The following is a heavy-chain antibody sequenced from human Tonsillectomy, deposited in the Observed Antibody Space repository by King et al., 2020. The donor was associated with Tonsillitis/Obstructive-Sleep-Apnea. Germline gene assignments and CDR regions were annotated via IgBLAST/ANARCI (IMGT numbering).Heavy chain of an antibody. Sequence: VQLVESGGGLVQPGGSLRLSCAASGFTFSSYAMTWVRQAPGKGLEWVSYISDSAGSTYYADSVKGRFTISRDNSKNTVHLQMSSLRVEDTAVYYCARLLGWGLFDPWGQGTLVTVSS. V-gene: IGHV3-23*04. CDR2: ISDSAGST. CDR3: ARLLGWGLFDP. CDR1: GFTFSSYA. J-gene: IGHJ5*02. D-gene: IGHD3-3*01.